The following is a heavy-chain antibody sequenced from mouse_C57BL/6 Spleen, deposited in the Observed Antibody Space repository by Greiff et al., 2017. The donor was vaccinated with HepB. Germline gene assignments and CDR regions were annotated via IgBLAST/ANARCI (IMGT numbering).Heavy chain of an antibody. D-gene: IGHD3-3*01. CDR2: ISDGGSYT. Sequence: DVMLVESGGGLVKPGGSLKLSCAASGFTFSSYAMSWVRQTPEKRLEWVATISDGGSYTYYPDNVKGRFTISRDNAKNNLYLQMSHLKSEDTAMYYCARVGLGENAMDYWGQGTSVTVSS. CDR1: GFTFSSYA. J-gene: IGHJ4*01. V-gene: IGHV5-4*03. CDR3: ARVGLGENAMDY.